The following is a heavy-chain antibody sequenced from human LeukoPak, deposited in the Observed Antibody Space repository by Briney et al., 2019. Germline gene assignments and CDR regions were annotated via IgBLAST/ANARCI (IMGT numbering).Heavy chain of an antibody. Sequence: GESLKISCAASGFTFSSYGMHWVRQAPGKGLEWVAFIRYDGSNKYYADSVKGRFTISRDNSKNTLYLQMNSLRAEDTAVYYCATDYYDSSGYYSDTKATFDYWGQGTLVTVSS. CDR2: IRYDGSNK. CDR3: ATDYYDSSGYYSDTKATFDY. D-gene: IGHD3-22*01. V-gene: IGHV3-30*02. CDR1: GFTFSSYG. J-gene: IGHJ4*02.